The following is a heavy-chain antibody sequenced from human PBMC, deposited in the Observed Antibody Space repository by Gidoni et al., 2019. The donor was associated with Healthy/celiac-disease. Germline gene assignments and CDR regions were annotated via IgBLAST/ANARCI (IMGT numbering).Heavy chain of an antibody. Sequence: EVQLLESGGGLVQPGGSLRLSCAASGFTFSSYAMSWVRQAPGKGLEWVSDISGSGGSTYYADSVKGRFTISRDNSKNTLYLQMNSLRAEDTAVYYCAKSSRIVVVVAATIYYFDYWGQGTLVTVSS. CDR1: GFTFSSYA. V-gene: IGHV3-23*01. J-gene: IGHJ4*02. D-gene: IGHD2-15*01. CDR2: ISGSGGST. CDR3: AKSSRIVVVVAATIYYFDY.